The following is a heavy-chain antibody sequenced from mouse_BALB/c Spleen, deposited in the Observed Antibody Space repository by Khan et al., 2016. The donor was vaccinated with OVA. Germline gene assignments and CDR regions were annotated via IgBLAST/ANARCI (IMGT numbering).Heavy chain of an antibody. J-gene: IGHJ2*01. D-gene: IGHD2-10*01. Sequence: QVQLQQSGAELVKPGASVKLSCKASGYTFTNYWVHWVKQRPGQGLEWIGEVYPGDGRADYNEKFKTKATLTVDKSSNTAFMQLSSLTSEDSAVYACARNACFGNYFDSWGQGTTLTVSS. V-gene: IGHV1S81*02. CDR1: GYTFTNYW. CDR3: ARNACFGNYFDS. CDR2: VYPGDGRA.